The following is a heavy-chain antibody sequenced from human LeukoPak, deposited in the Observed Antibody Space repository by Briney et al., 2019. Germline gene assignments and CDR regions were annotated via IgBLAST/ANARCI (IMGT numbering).Heavy chain of an antibody. J-gene: IGHJ4*02. CDR1: GFTFSSYY. CDR2: LQQDGSEK. Sequence: GGSLRVSCAASGFTFSSYYMSWVRQAPGKGLEWVASLQQDGSEKYYVDSVKGRFTISRDNAKNSLYLQMNSLRAEDTAVYYCARDTYGDYYFDYWGQGTLVTVSS. V-gene: IGHV3-7*01. CDR3: ARDTYGDYYFDY. D-gene: IGHD4-17*01.